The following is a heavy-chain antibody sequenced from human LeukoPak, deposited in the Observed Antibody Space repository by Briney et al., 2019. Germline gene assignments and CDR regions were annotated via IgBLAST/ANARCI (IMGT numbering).Heavy chain of an antibody. D-gene: IGHD3-10*01. CDR2: MNPNSGNT. V-gene: IGHV1-8*02. CDR3: ARGVGSGSLYSDY. CDR1: GYTFTDYY. J-gene: IGHJ4*02. Sequence: ASVKVSCKASGYTFTDYYMHWVRQATGQGLEWMGWMNPNSGNTGYAQKFQGKVTMTRNTSISTAYMELSSLRSEDTAVYYCARGVGSGSLYSDYWGQGTLVTVSS.